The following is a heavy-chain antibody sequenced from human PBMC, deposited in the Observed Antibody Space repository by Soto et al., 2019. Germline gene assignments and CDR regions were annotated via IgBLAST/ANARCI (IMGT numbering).Heavy chain of an antibody. V-gene: IGHV3-23*01. Sequence: GGSLRLSCAASGFTFSSYAMTWVCQAPGKGLEWVSVMSGSGASTYYVDSVKGRFTISRDNSKNTLYLQMNSLRAEDTAVYYYAKGSNYDFWSGYFFDHWGQGTLVTVSS. J-gene: IGHJ4*02. CDR3: AKGSNYDFWSGYFFDH. CDR1: GFTFSSYA. D-gene: IGHD3-3*01. CDR2: MSGSGAST.